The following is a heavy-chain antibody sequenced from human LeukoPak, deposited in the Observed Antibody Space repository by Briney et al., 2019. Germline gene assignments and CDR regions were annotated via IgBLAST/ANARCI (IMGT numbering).Heavy chain of an antibody. CDR1: GGSFSGYY. D-gene: IGHD4-11*01. J-gene: IGHJ4*02. V-gene: IGHV4-34*01. Sequence: SETLSLTCAVYGGSFSGYYWSWIRQPPGKGLEWIGEINHSGTTNYNPSLKSRVTISVDTSKNQFSLKLSSVTAADTAVYYCARGTGNWGQGTLVTVSS. CDR3: ARGTGN. CDR2: INHSGTT.